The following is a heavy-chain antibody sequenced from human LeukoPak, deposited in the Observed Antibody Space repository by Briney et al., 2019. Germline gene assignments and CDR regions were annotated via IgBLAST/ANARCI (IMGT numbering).Heavy chain of an antibody. D-gene: IGHD5-12*01. Sequence: SETLSLTCTVSGGSISSYYWSWIRQPPGKGLEWIGYIYYSGSTNYNPSLKSRVTISVDTSKNQFSLKLSAVTAADTAVYYCARGRGYDQYYFDYWGQGTLVTVSS. V-gene: IGHV4-59*01. J-gene: IGHJ4*02. CDR1: GGSISSYY. CDR3: ARGRGYDQYYFDY. CDR2: IYYSGST.